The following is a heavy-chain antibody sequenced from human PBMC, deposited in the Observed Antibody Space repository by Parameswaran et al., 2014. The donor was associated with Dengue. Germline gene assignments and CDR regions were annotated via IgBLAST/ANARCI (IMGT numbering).Heavy chain of an antibody. CDR2: ISGSGGST. J-gene: IGHJ4*02. CDR3: AKDRGLGSSWEIDY. V-gene: IGHV3-23*01. D-gene: IGHD6-13*01. Sequence: RWIRQPPGKGLEWVSAISGSGGSTYYADSVKGRFTISRDNSKNTLYLQMNSLRAEDTAVYYCAKDRGLGSSWEIDYWGQGTLVTVSS.